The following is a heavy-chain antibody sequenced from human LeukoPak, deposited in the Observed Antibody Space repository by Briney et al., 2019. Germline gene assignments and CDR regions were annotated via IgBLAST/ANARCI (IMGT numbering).Heavy chain of an antibody. D-gene: IGHD1-7*01. Sequence: PGGSLRLSCAASGFTFSDYYMSWIRQAPGKGLEWVSYISSSSSFTNYEDSVKGRFTISRDNAKNSLYLQMNSLRAEDTAVYYCARLDQNWNYYFDYWGQGTLVTVSS. CDR1: GFTFSDYY. V-gene: IGHV3-11*06. J-gene: IGHJ4*02. CDR3: ARLDQNWNYYFDY. CDR2: ISSSSSFT.